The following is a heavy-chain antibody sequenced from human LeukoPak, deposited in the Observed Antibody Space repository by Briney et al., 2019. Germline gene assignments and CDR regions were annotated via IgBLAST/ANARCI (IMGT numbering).Heavy chain of an antibody. Sequence: GGSLRLSCAASGFTFNTYAMSWVRQAPGKGLEWVSGISGSGGTTYYADSVKGRFTISRDNSKNTLYLQMNSLRAEDTAVYYCAKDSDPGDSSGYPSDYWGQGTLVTVSS. CDR2: ISGSGGTT. V-gene: IGHV3-23*01. J-gene: IGHJ4*02. D-gene: IGHD3-22*01. CDR3: AKDSDPGDSSGYPSDY. CDR1: GFTFNTYA.